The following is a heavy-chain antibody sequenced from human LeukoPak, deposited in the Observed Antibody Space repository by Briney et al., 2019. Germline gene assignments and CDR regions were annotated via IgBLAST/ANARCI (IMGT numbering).Heavy chain of an antibody. CDR2: IYYSGST. J-gene: IGHJ4*02. D-gene: IGHD5-18*01. V-gene: IGHV4-39*07. CDR1: GGSISSSSYY. CDR3: ARVTVDTAKADVFDY. Sequence: SETLSLACTVSGGSISSSSYYWGWIRQPPGKGLEWIGSIYYSGSTYYNPSLKSRVTISVDTSKNQFSLKLSSVTPADTAVYYCARVTVDTAKADVFDYWGQGTLVTVSS.